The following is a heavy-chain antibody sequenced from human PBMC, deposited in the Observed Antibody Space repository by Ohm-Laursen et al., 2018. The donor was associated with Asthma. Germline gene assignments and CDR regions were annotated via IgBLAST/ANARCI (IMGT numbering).Heavy chain of an antibody. CDR2: IYYSGST. CDR3: ARGRGVVVVAAYYFDY. D-gene: IGHD2-15*01. V-gene: IGHV4-59*08. Sequence: GTLSLTCAVSGGSISSYYWSWIRQPPGKGPEWIGYIYYSGSTYYNPSLKSRVTISVDTSKNQFSLKLSSVTAADTAVYYCARGRGVVVVAAYYFDYWGQGTLVTVSS. CDR1: GGSISSYY. J-gene: IGHJ4*02.